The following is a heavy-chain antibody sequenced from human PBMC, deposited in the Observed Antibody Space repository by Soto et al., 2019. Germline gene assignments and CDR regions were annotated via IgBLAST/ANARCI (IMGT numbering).Heavy chain of an antibody. CDR2: LTYDGRNA. Sequence: QVQLVESGGGVVQPGTSLRLSCAASGFMFSSYGMFWVRQAPGKGLEWVAVLTYDGRNAYYGESVKGRFTISRDNSNNRLYLQMNNLRIDDTAGYYCGKGKGVTRSGVVYFDYWGLGTALTVSS. D-gene: IGHD3-3*01. J-gene: IGHJ4*02. CDR3: GKGKGVTRSGVVYFDY. CDR1: GFMFSSYG. V-gene: IGHV3-30*18.